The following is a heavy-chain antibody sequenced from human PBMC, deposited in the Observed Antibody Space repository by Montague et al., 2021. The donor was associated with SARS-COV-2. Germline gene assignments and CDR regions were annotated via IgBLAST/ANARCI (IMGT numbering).Heavy chain of an antibody. CDR3: AKDLDEFITMLGVVTKSLIRMDV. V-gene: IGHV3-23*03. Sequence: SLRLSCAASGFAFSSYAMSWVRQAPGKGLEWVSVIYSGGSSTYYADSVKGRFTISRENSKNTLYLQMNSLRAEDTALYYCAKDLDEFITMLGVVTKSLIRMDVWGQGTTVTVSS. CDR1: GFAFSSYA. D-gene: IGHD3-3*01. CDR2: IYSGGSST. J-gene: IGHJ6*02.